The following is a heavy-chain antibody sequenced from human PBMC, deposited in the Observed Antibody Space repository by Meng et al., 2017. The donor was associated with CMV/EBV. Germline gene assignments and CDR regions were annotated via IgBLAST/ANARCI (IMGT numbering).Heavy chain of an antibody. CDR1: GFTFSSYA. V-gene: IGHV3-30*04. D-gene: IGHD5-18*01. J-gene: IGHJ6*02. CDR2: ISYDGSNK. Sequence: GGSLKISCAASGFTFSSYAMHWVRQAPGKGLEWVAVISYDGSNKYYADSVKGRFTISRDNSKNTLYLQMNSLRAEDTAVYYCARAAYLPEIQLWSRSYYYYGMDVWGQGTTVTVSS. CDR3: ARAAYLPEIQLWSRSYYYYGMDV.